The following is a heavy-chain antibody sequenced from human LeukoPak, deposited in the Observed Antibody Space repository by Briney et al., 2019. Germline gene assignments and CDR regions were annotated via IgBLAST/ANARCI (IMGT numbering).Heavy chain of an antibody. CDR1: GYSFTSYW. J-gene: IGHJ4*02. CDR3: AAHDNRIYYFAC. D-gene: IGHD1-1*01. V-gene: IGHV5-51*01. CDR2: IYPGDSDT. Sequence: GESLKISCKGSGYSFTSYWIGWVRQMPGKGLEWMGIIYPGDSDTRYSPSFQGQVTISADKSISTAYLQWSSLKASDTAMFSCAAHDNRIYYFACGGEEPLVTAS.